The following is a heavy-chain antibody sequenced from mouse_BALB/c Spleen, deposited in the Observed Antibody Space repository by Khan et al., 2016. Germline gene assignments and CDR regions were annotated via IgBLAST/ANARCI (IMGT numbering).Heavy chain of an antibody. D-gene: IGHD2-14*01. CDR1: GFTFSDYY. CDR3: ARGDLGRPFAY. CDR2: ISDGNSYT. J-gene: IGHJ3*01. Sequence: EVELVESGGGLVKPGGSLKLSCAASGFTFSDYYMYWVRQTPEKRLEWVATISDGNSYTYYPDSVKGRFTISRDNAKNNLYLQMSSLKSEDTAMYYCARGDLGRPFAYWGQGTLVTVSA. V-gene: IGHV5-4*02.